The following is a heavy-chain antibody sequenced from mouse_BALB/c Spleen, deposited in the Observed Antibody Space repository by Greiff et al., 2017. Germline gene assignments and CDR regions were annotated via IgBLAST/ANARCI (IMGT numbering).Heavy chain of an antibody. J-gene: IGHJ2*01. V-gene: IGHV1S81*02. CDR2: INPSNGRT. CDR1: GYTFTSYW. Sequence: QVQLKQPGAELVKPGASVKLSCKASGYTFTSYWMHWVKQRPGQGLEWIGEINPSNGRTNYNEKFKGKATFTADTSSNTAYMQLSSLTSEDSAVYYCARGGYYFDYWGQGTTLTVSS. CDR3: ARGGYYFDY.